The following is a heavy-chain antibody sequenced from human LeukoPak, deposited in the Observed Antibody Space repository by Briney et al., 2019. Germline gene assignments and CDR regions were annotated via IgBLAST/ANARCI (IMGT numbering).Heavy chain of an antibody. CDR1: GGTFNNYA. CDR2: IIPILGVP. Sequence: ASVKVSCKASGGTFNNYAINWVRQAPGQGCEWMGKIIPILGVPDYAQRFQGRVTITADISTTTAYIELSSLRSEDTAVYYCARGRYYGSGTYYLDAAYWGQGTLVTVSS. D-gene: IGHD3-10*01. J-gene: IGHJ4*02. CDR3: ARGRYYGSGTYYLDAAY. V-gene: IGHV1-69*04.